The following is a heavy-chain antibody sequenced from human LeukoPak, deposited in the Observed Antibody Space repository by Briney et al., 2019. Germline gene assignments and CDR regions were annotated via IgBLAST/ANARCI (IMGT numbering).Heavy chain of an antibody. CDR3: ARVTPAAYYDFWSGYSYWYFDL. D-gene: IGHD3-3*01. J-gene: IGHJ2*01. Sequence: SQTLSLTCTVSGGSISSGSYYWSWIRQPAGKGLEWIGRIYTSGSTNYNPSLKSRVTISVDTSKNQFSLKLSSVTAADTAVYYCARVTPAAYYDFWSGYSYWYFDLWGRGTLVTVSS. CDR1: GGSISSGSYY. CDR2: IYTSGST. V-gene: IGHV4-61*02.